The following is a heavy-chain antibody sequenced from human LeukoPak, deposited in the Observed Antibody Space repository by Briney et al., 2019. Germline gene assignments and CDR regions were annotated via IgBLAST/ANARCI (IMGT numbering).Heavy chain of an antibody. J-gene: IGHJ2*01. CDR2: IYTSGST. CDR3: ARTVVVPAAMDFDL. CDR1: GGSLSSGSYY. Sequence: SETLSLTCTVSGGSLSSGSYYWSWIRQPAGKGLEWIGRIYTSGSTNYNPSLKSRVTISVDTSKNQFSLKLSSVTAADTAVYYCARTVVVPAAMDFDLWGRGTLVTVSS. D-gene: IGHD2-2*01. V-gene: IGHV4-61*02.